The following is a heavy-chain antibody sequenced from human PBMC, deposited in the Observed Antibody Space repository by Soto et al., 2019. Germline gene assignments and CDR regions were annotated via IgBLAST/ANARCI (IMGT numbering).Heavy chain of an antibody. Sequence: PGGSLRLSCAASGFTFSDYYMSWIRQAPGKGLEWVSYISSSGSTIYYADSVKGRFTISRDNAKNSLYLQMNSLRAEDTAVYYCARDPKLNDWLFIWFDPWGQGTLVTVYS. D-gene: IGHD3-9*01. V-gene: IGHV3-11*01. CDR1: GFTFSDYY. CDR3: ARDPKLNDWLFIWFDP. CDR2: ISSSGSTI. J-gene: IGHJ5*02.